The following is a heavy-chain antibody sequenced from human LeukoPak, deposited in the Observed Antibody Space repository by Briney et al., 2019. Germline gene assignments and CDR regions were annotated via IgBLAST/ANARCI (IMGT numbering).Heavy chain of an antibody. D-gene: IGHD6-19*01. J-gene: IGHJ6*03. V-gene: IGHV4-34*01. Sequence: SETLSLTCAVYGGSFTTFWWSWIRPAPGEGLEWVGEINHRRSTNYNPFLKSRVTISLATPNSQFSLSLSFLTAADTAMYYCQGVPLGYSSGWTSDYSYMDVWGKGTPVTVS. CDR2: INHRRST. CDR3: QGVPLGYSSGWTSDYSYMDV. CDR1: GGSFTTFW.